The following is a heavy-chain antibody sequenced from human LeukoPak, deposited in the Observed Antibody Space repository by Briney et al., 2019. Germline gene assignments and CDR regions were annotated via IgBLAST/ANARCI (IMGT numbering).Heavy chain of an antibody. V-gene: IGHV3-53*01. Sequence: QSGGSLRLSCTASGLTVSSNCMSWVRQAPGKGLEWVSFIYSGGNTYYADSVKGRFTISRDNSKNTFHLQMNSLRAEGTAVYYCARRAGDYSHPYDYWGQGTLVTVSS. J-gene: IGHJ4*02. CDR2: IYSGGNT. D-gene: IGHD3-22*01. CDR1: GLTVSSNC. CDR3: ARRAGDYSHPYDY.